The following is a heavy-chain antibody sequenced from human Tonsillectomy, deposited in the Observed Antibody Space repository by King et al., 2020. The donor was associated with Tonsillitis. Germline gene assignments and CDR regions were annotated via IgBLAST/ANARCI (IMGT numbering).Heavy chain of an antibody. V-gene: IGHV3-21*01. CDR1: GFNFSSFY. D-gene: IGHD4-23*01. J-gene: IGHJ6*02. CDR3: ARDSHDYGGGQCNYGLDV. Sequence: VQLVESGGGLVRPGGSLRLSCTASGFNFSSFYMNWVRQAPGKGLEWVSSISGSAKYIYYTDSVKGRFTISRDNARNSLSLQMNSLRAEDTAVYYCARDSHDYGGGQCNYGLDVWGQGTTVTVSS. CDR2: ISGSAKYI.